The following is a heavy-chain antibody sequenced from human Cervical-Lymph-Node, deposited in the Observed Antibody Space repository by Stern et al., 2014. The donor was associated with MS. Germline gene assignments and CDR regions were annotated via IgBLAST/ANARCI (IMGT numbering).Heavy chain of an antibody. Sequence: QITLKESGPALVKPTQTLTLTCTFSGFALSTSGMCVSWIRQPPGKALEWLARIAWDDDRYYSPSLKTRLTISKDTSKNQVVLTMTDMDPVDTATYYCARIKFGDYDYGMDVWGQGTTVTVSS. CDR3: ARIKFGDYDYGMDV. D-gene: IGHD3-16*01. J-gene: IGHJ6*02. V-gene: IGHV2-70*15. CDR1: GFALSTSGMC. CDR2: IAWDDDR.